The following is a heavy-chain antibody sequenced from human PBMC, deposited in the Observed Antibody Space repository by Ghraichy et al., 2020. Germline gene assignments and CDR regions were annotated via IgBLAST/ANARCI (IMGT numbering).Heavy chain of an antibody. V-gene: IGHV3-30*04. CDR3: ARVGKSRDCFDK. J-gene: IGHJ4*02. CDR1: GFTFRNSA. D-gene: IGHD1-26*01. CDR2: ISYDANSK. Sequence: GGSLRLSCVASGFTFRNSAMHWVRQAPGKGLEWVSVISYDANSKYYADSVKGRFTISRDNSKNLRYLQMNSLRAEDTAVYYCARVGKSRDCFDKWGQGTLVTVSS.